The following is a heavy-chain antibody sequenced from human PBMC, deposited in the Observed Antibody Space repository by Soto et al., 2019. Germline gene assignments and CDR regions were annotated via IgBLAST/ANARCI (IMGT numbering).Heavy chain of an antibody. CDR1: GFTFSSYG. V-gene: IGHV3-33*01. CDR3: ARDRHIGSGYINYYLDV. J-gene: IGHJ6*03. CDR2: ICCGGSNK. D-gene: IGHD3-22*01. Sequence: GGSLRLSCAASGFTFSSYGMHWVRQAPGKGLEWVAVICCGGSNKYYADSVKGRFTISRDNSKNTLYLQMNSLRAEDTAVYYCARDRHIGSGYINYYLDVWGQGTPVTVSS.